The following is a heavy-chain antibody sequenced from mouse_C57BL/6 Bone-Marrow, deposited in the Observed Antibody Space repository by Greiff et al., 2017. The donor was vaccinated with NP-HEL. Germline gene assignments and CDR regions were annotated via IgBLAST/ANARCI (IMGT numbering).Heavy chain of an antibody. CDR3: ARNRGSYDYFFAY. CDR2: IWSGGST. V-gene: IGHV2-2*01. CDR1: GFSLTSYG. Sequence: VHLVESGPGLVQPSQSLSITCTVSGFSLTSYGVHWVRQSPGKGLEWLGVIWSGGSTDYNAAFISRLSISKDNSKSQVFFKMNSLQADDTAIYYCARNRGSYDYFFAYWGQGTLVTVSA. J-gene: IGHJ3*01. D-gene: IGHD2-4*01.